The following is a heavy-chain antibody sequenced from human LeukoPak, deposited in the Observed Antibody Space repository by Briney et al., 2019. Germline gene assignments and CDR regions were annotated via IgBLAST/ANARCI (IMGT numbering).Heavy chain of an antibody. CDR3: AKEGSSGTSFRWFDP. CDR1: GFTFNNAW. D-gene: IGHD1-26*01. CDR2: IKGMAHGATI. Sequence: PGGSLRLSCVGSGFTFNNAWMNWVRQAPGKGLEWVGRIKGMAHGATIDYAAAVKGRFTLSRDDSKNTLYLQMNSLRAEDTAVYYCAKEGSSGTSFRWFDPWGQGTLVTVSS. V-gene: IGHV3-15*07. J-gene: IGHJ5*02.